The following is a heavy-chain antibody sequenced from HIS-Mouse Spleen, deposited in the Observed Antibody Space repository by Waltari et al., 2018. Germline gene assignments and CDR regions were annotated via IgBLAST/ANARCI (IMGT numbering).Heavy chain of an antibody. CDR2: IDTSGST. J-gene: IGHJ3*02. CDR1: GGSISSYH. CDR3: ARDFHDFWSGYYGGDKKHDAFDI. Sequence: QVQLQESGPGLVKPSETLSLTCTVSGGSISSYHWSWLRQPAGKGLEWIGRIDTSGSTNYNPSLKSRVTMSVDTSKNQFSLKLSSVTAADTAVYYCARDFHDFWSGYYGGDKKHDAFDIWGQGTMVTVSS. D-gene: IGHD3-3*01. V-gene: IGHV4-4*07.